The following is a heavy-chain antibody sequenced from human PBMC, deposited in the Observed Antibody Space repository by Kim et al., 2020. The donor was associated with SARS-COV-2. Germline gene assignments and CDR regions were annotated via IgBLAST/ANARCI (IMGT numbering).Heavy chain of an antibody. CDR2: INHSGST. V-gene: IGHV4-34*01. CDR1: GGSFSGYY. CDR3: ARESKDYGSGSYSGWYFDL. Sequence: SETLSLTCAVYGGSFSGYYWSWIRQPPGKGLEWIGEINHSGSTNYNPSLKSRVTISVDTSKNQFSLELSSVTAADTAVYYCARESKDYGSGSYSGWYFDLWGRGTLVTVSS. D-gene: IGHD3-10*01. J-gene: IGHJ2*01.